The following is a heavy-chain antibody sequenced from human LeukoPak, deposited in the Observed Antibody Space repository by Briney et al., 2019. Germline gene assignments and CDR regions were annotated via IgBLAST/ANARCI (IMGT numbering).Heavy chain of an antibody. J-gene: IGHJ4*02. CDR3: ARAPENSGYDYFDY. V-gene: IGHV1-2*02. Sequence: ASVKVSCKASGYTFTDYYMHWVRQAPGQGLEWMGWINPNSGGTNYAQKSQGRVTMTTDTSISTAYMEMRSLRFDDTAVYYCARAPENSGYDYFDYWGQGTLVTVSS. CDR2: INPNSGGT. D-gene: IGHD5-12*01. CDR1: GYTFTDYY.